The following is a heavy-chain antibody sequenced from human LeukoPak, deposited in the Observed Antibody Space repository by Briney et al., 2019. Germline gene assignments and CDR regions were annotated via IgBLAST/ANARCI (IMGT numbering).Heavy chain of an antibody. CDR2: ISYDGNNK. CDR3: GSYWEQFDY. D-gene: IGHD1-26*01. J-gene: IGHJ4*02. CDR1: GFTFSSYG. V-gene: IGHV3-30*03. Sequence: GGSLRLSCAASGFTFSSYGMHWVRQAPGKGLEWVAVISYDGNNKYYADSVKGRFTISRDNSKNTLYLQMNSLRAEDTAVYYCGSYWEQFDYWGQGTLVTVSS.